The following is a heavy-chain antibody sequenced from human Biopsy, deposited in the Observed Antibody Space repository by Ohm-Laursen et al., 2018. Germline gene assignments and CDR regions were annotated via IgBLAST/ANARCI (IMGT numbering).Heavy chain of an antibody. D-gene: IGHD3-22*01. V-gene: IGHV4-31*01. CDR3: ARGDYFDSNGYFWFDP. CDR1: GGSISSGGSY. CDR2: IFNSANT. Sequence: TLSLTCPVSGGSISSGGSYWSWIRQHPGKGLEWIGYIFNSANTYYNPSLKNLITISGDTSKNQFSLKLNSVTAADTAVYYCARGDYFDSNGYFWFDPWGQGILVTVSS. J-gene: IGHJ5*02.